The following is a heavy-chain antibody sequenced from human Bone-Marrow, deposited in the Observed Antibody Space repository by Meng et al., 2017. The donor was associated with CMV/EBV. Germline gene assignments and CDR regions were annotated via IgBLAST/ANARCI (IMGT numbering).Heavy chain of an antibody. J-gene: IGHJ4*02. CDR3: ARDLEFLALDY. CDR1: GFTFRNYY. CDR2: IKYDGSEK. V-gene: IGHV3-7*01. D-gene: IGHD3-3*01. Sequence: GESLKISCVASGFTFRNYYMNWVRQAPGKGLEWVASIKYDGSEKFYVDSVKGRFTISRDNAKNSLYLQMNSLRAEDTAVYYCARDLEFLALDYWGQGRLFTVSS.